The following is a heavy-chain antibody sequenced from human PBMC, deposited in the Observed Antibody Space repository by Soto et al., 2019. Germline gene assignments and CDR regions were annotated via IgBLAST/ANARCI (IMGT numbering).Heavy chain of an antibody. CDR3: ARGSSVHGMNV. Sequence: GGSLRLSCAASGFIFGDYYMSWVRQAPGQGLEWVSYISGTDPYMKYADAVRGRFTISRDNAKNSVYLQMNSLRDDDTAVYYCARGSSVHGMNVCGQGTTVTVS. D-gene: IGHD6-13*01. CDR2: ISGTDPYM. CDR1: GFIFGDYY. V-gene: IGHV3-11*06. J-gene: IGHJ6*02.